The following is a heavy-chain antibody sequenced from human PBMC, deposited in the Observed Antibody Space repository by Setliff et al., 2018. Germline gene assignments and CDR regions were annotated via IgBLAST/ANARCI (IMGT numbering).Heavy chain of an antibody. CDR2: VYYSGTA. CDR3: ARHRPNLPFDA. J-gene: IGHJ4*02. D-gene: IGHD7-27*01. V-gene: IGHV4-59*08. CDR1: GGSFSTYY. Sequence: SETLSLTCTVSGGSFSTYYWSWIRQAPGKGLEWIGYVYYSGTAYYNPSLKSRVTVIVDTSKNQFSLRLSSVTAADTSVYFCARHRPNLPFDAWGQGALVTVSS.